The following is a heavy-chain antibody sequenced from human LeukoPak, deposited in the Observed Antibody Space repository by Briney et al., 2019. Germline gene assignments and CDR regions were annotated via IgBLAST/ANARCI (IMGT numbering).Heavy chain of an antibody. Sequence: PSETLSLTCAASGSSISSDYYWGWIRQPPGKGLEWIGTIYHSGSTYYNPSLKSRVTISVDTSKNQFSLKLSSVTAADTAVYYCARTQLAYYYYYMDVWGKGTTVTVSS. J-gene: IGHJ6*03. CDR1: GSSISSDYY. V-gene: IGHV4-38-2*01. D-gene: IGHD5-18*01. CDR3: ARTQLAYYYYYMDV. CDR2: IYHSGST.